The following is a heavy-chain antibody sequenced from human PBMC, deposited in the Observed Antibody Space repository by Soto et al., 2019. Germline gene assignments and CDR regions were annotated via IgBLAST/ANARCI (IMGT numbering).Heavy chain of an antibody. D-gene: IGHD3-3*01. V-gene: IGHV4-39*01. Sequence: PSETLSLTCTVSGASMNNSSFYWGCIRHAPGKCLEWIVSLYYTGIPYYNPPLTSRVSITIDTSRNKSSREVSSVTAADTTFYYCVGELEWLEDWLGPGGRGTPVTVSS. CDR1: GASMNNSSFY. CDR2: LYYTGIP. CDR3: VGELEWLEDWLGP. J-gene: IGHJ5*02.